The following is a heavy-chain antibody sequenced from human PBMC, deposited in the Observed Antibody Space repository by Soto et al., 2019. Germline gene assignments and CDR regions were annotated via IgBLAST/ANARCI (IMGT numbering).Heavy chain of an antibody. Sequence: GGSLRLSCAVSGFTVSTNYMSWVRQAPGKGLESVSIIYSDGSTYYADSVKGRFTTSRDRARNTLCLQMDNLRADDTAVYHCARDSSYYGSGRGALDYWGPGTLVTSPQ. V-gene: IGHV3-66*01. J-gene: IGHJ4*02. CDR1: GFTVSTNY. D-gene: IGHD3-10*01. CDR3: ARDSSYYGSGRGALDY. CDR2: IYSDGST.